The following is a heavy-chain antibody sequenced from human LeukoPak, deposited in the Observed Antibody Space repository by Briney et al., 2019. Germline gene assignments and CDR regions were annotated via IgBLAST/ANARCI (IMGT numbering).Heavy chain of an antibody. D-gene: IGHD2-2*01. Sequence: SVKVSCKASGYTFTSYGITWVRQAPGQGLEWMGGIVPGFGAVNYAPGFQGRITVTADESTSTVYMELNSLRSDDSAVYFCARGAGVVPAAKSLGYYLYYYMDVWGEGTTVTVSS. CDR3: ARGAGVVPAAKSLGYYLYYYMDV. CDR1: GYTFTSYG. V-gene: IGHV1-69*13. CDR2: IVPGFGAV. J-gene: IGHJ6*03.